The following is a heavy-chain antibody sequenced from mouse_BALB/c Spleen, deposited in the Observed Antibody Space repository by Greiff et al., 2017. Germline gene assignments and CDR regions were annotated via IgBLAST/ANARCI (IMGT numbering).Heavy chain of an antibody. V-gene: IGHV5-6*02. Sequence: EVMLVESGGDLVKPGGSLKLSCAASGFTFSSYGMSWVRQTPDKRLEWVATISSGGSYTYYPDSVKGRFTISRDNAKNTLYLQMSSLKSEDTAMYYCARGSTVVAGDAMDYWGQGTSVTVSS. D-gene: IGHD1-1*01. CDR3: ARGSTVVAGDAMDY. CDR2: ISSGGSYT. CDR1: GFTFSSYG. J-gene: IGHJ4*01.